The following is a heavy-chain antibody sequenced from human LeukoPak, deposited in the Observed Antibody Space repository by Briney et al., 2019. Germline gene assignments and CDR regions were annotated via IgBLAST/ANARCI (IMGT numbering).Heavy chain of an antibody. CDR3: AKDISYYDSSGYYSVLGY. CDR1: GFTFDDYA. Sequence: GGSLRLSCAASGFTFDDYAMHWVRQAPGKGLEWVSLISGDGGSTYYADSVKGRFTISRDNSKNSLYLRMNSLRTEDTALYYCAKDISYYDSSGYYSVLGYWGQGTLVTVSS. V-gene: IGHV3-43*02. J-gene: IGHJ4*02. D-gene: IGHD3-22*01. CDR2: ISGDGGST.